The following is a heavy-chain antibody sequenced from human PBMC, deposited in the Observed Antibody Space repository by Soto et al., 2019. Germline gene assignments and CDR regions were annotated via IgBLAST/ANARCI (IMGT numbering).Heavy chain of an antibody. V-gene: IGHV3-74*01. Sequence: GGSLRLSCAASGFTFSSYWMHWVRQAPGKGLVWVSRINSDGSSTSYADSVKGRFTISRDNAKNTLYLQMNSLRAEDTAVYYCARDYDFWSGSYGMDVWGQGTTVTVSS. CDR1: GFTFSSYW. J-gene: IGHJ6*02. CDR2: INSDGSST. D-gene: IGHD3-3*01. CDR3: ARDYDFWSGSYGMDV.